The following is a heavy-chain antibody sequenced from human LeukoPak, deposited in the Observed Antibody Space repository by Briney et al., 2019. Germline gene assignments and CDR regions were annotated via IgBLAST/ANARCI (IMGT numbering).Heavy chain of an antibody. CDR2: INPSGGST. CDR1: GYTFTSYY. CDR3: ARNKWNYYDSSGYYFFDY. J-gene: IGHJ4*02. Sequence: ASVKVSCKASGYTFTSYYMHWVRQAPGQGLEWMGIINPSGGSTSYAQKFQGRATMTRDTSTSTVYMELSSLRSEDTAVYYCARNKWNYYDSSGYYFFDYWGQGTLVTVSS. D-gene: IGHD3-22*01. V-gene: IGHV1-46*01.